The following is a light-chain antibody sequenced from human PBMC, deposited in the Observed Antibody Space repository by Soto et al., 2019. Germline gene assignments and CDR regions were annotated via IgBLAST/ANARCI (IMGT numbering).Light chain of an antibody. CDR1: DSDIGDNNY. J-gene: IGLJ3*02. CDR3: RAYSVTNTLGV. V-gene: IGLV2-14*01. CDR2: EVA. Sequence: QSALTQPASVSGSPGQSITISCTGTDSDIGDNNYVSWYQQYPGRAPKLMIYEVANRPSGVSDRFSGSKSGNTASLTILGLQAEDEADYYYRAYSVTNTLGVFGGGTKLTVL.